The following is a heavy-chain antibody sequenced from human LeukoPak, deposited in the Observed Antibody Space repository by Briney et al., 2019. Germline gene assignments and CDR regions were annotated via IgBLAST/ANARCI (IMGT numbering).Heavy chain of an antibody. CDR3: ARVAGMEFGVDP. CDR1: GFTFSSYS. J-gene: IGHJ5*02. CDR2: IYSGGST. D-gene: IGHD3-10*01. Sequence: GSLRLSCAASGFTFSSYSMNWVRQAPGKGLEWVSVIYSGGSTYYADSVKGRFTISRDNSKNTLYLQMNSLRAEDTAVYYCARVAGMEFGVDPWGQGTLVTVSS. V-gene: IGHV3-53*01.